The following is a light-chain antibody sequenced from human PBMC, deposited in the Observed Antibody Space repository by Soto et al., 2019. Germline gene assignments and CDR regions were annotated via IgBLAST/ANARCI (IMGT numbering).Light chain of an antibody. CDR3: YSYAGRNIWV. CDR2: GVT. Sequence: QSVLAQPPSASGSPGQSVTISCTGSGSDIGAYKFVSWYQQHPGKAPKLMIFGVTERPSGVPDRFSGSKSGNTASLTVSGLQADDAAIYYCYSYAGRNIWVFGGGTKVTVL. V-gene: IGLV2-8*01. J-gene: IGLJ3*02. CDR1: GSDIGAYKF.